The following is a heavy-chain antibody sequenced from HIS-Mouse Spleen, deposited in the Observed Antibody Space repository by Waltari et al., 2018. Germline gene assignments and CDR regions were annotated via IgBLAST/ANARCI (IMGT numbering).Heavy chain of an antibody. CDR1: GLTFSSYA. CDR3: AREGSSGWYRWYFDL. CDR2: ISYDGSNK. V-gene: IGHV3-30-3*01. D-gene: IGHD6-19*01. Sequence: AASGLTFSSYAMHWVRQAPGKGLEWVAVISYDGSNKYYAHSVKGRFTISRDNSKNTLYLQMNSLRAEDTAVYYCAREGSSGWYRWYFDLWGRGTLVTVSS. J-gene: IGHJ2*01.